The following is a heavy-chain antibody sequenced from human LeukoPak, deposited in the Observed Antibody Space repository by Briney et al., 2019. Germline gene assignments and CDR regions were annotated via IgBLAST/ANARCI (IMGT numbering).Heavy chain of an antibody. CDR3: ASATHKPYYYYGMDV. V-gene: IGHV1-46*01. Sequence: ASVKVSCKASGYTFTIYYMHWVRQAPGQGLEWMGIINPSGGSTSYAQKFQGRVTMTRDTSTSTVYMELSSLRSEDTAVYYCASATHKPYYYYGMDVWGQGTTVTVSS. J-gene: IGHJ6*02. CDR2: INPSGGST. CDR1: GYTFTIYY.